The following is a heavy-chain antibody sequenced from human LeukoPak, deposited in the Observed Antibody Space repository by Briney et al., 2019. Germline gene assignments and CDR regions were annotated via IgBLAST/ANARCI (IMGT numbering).Heavy chain of an antibody. Sequence: KPSETLSLTCTVSGDSISSSTYYWGWIRQPPGKGLEWIGSIYYSGSTYYNPSLKGRVTISVDTSKNQFSLKLSSVTAADTAVYYCARRGNSFFDYWGQGTLVTVSS. CDR3: ARRGNSFFDY. J-gene: IGHJ4*02. CDR2: IYYSGST. CDR1: GDSISSSTYY. D-gene: IGHD6-13*01. V-gene: IGHV4-39*01.